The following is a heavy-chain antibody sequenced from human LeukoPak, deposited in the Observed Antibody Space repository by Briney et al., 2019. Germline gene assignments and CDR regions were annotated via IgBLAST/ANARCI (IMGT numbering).Heavy chain of an antibody. D-gene: IGHD4-11*01. CDR3: ARVMMGATVTTFHYYCMDV. V-gene: IGHV3-21*01. CDR2: ITSSSSHI. CDR1: GFTFSSYG. J-gene: IGHJ6*03. Sequence: PGRSLRLSCAASGFTFSSYGMHWVRQAPGKGLERIASITSSSSHIYYADSVKGRFTISRDNAKNALYLQMNSLRAEDTAIYYCARVMMGATVTTFHYYCMDVWGVGTTVTVSS.